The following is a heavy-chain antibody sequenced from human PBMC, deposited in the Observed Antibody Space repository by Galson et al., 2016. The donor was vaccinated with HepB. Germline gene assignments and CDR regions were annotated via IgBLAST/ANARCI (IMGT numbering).Heavy chain of an antibody. V-gene: IGHV3-33*01. D-gene: IGHD3-9*01. J-gene: IGHJ5*02. CDR1: GFIFSSYG. Sequence: SLRLSCAASGFIFSSYGMNWVRQAPGKGLEWVALIWYDGSSKYYADSVKGRFTISRDNSKNTLYLQMNSLRAEDTAVYYCARDGQDFDWFNWFDPWGQGTLVTVSS. CDR3: ARDGQDFDWFNWFDP. CDR2: IWYDGSSK.